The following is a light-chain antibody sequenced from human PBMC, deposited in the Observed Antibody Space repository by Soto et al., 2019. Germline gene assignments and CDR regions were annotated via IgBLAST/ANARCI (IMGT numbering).Light chain of an antibody. CDR1: LSFNINY. J-gene: IGKJ4*01. CDR2: GAS. V-gene: IGKV3-20*01. Sequence: EIVLTQSPGTLSLSPGDRATLYCRASLSFNINYLGVTRHYLAWYQQKPGQAPRLLIYGASSRATGIPDRFSGSGSGTDFTLTISILEPEDFAVYYCLQYGSSPLTFGGGTRVEVK. CDR3: LQYGSSPLT.